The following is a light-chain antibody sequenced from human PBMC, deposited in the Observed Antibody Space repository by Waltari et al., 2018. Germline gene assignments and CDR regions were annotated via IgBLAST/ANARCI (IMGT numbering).Light chain of an antibody. Sequence: QSALTQPRSVSGSPGQSVTISCTGTSSDVGGYNYVSWYQHHPGKAPKLIIYDVTKRPSGVPARFSASKADNTASLTISGLQAEDEADYYCCSYAGSITFWVFGGGTKLTVL. J-gene: IGLJ3*02. CDR1: SSDVGGYNY. V-gene: IGLV2-11*01. CDR3: CSYAGSITFWV. CDR2: DVT.